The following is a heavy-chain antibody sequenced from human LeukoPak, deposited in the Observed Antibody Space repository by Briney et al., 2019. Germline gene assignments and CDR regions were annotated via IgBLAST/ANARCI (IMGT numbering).Heavy chain of an antibody. D-gene: IGHD3-3*02. CDR1: GFTFGSNW. CDR3: AKTGSSTFWD. J-gene: IGHJ4*02. Sequence: PGGSLRLSCAASGFTFGSNWMSSVHQAPGKGLEWVANIKEDGSERYHVDGRFTVSGDNVKNSLYLQLNSLRVEDTAVYYCAKTGSSTFWDWGQGTLVTVSS. V-gene: IGHV3-7*01. CDR2: IKEDGSER.